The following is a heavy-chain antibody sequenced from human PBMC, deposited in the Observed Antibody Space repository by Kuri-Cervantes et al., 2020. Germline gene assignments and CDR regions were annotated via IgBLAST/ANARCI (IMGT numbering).Heavy chain of an antibody. CDR2: INPNSGGT. CDR1: GYTFTTYD. J-gene: IGHJ4*02. Sequence: ASVKVSCKASGYTFTTYDIHWVRQAPGQGLEWMGWINPNSGGTNYAQKFQGRVTMTRDTSISTAYLELSSLASKDTAIYYCARDIQPIVVLPAGMFYWGQGSLVTVSS. D-gene: IGHD2-2*01. CDR3: ARDIQPIVVLPAGMFY. V-gene: IGHV1-2*02.